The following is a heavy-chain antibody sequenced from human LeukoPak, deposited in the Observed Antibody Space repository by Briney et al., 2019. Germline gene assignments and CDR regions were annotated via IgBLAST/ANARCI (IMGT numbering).Heavy chain of an antibody. CDR3: AKLYSSSSRRDY. D-gene: IGHD6-6*01. Sequence: PGGSLRLSCAASGFTFDDFAMHCVPQAPGEGLEWVSLISGDGGSTYYADSVKGRFTISRDNSKNSLYLQLKSLRTEDTALYYCAKLYSSSSRRDYWGQGTLVTVSS. CDR2: ISGDGGST. CDR1: GFTFDDFA. J-gene: IGHJ4*02. V-gene: IGHV3-43*02.